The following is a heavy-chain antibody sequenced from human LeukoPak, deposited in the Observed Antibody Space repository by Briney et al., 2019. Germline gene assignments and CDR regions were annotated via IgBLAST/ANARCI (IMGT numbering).Heavy chain of an antibody. CDR3: ATVYSEDAFDI. J-gene: IGHJ3*02. CDR2: FDPEDGET. D-gene: IGHD1-26*01. CDR1: GYTLTELS. Sequence: PWASVKVSCKVSGYTLTELSMHWVRQAPGKGLEWMGGFDPEDGETIYAQKFQGRVTITEDTSTDTAYMELSSLRSEDTAVYYCATVYSEDAFDIWGQGTMVTVSS. V-gene: IGHV1-24*01.